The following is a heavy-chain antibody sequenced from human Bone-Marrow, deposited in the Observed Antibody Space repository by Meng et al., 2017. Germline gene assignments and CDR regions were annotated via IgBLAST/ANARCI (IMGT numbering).Heavy chain of an antibody. CDR1: GDSIRSRNW. CDR3: ARVRAYCSDSSCYIDS. V-gene: IGHV4-4*02. CDR2: KYHSGSS. D-gene: IGHD2-2*02. Sequence: GSLRLSCAVSGDSIRSRNWWTWVRQPPGKGPEWIGEKYHSGSSNYNPSLKSRVTISVDKSKNYFSLNLSSVTAADTAIYYCARVRAYCSDSSCYIDSWGQGTLVTVSS. J-gene: IGHJ5*01.